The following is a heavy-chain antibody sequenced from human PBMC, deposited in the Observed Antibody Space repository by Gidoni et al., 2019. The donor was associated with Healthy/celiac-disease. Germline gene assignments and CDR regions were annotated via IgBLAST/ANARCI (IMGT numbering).Heavy chain of an antibody. J-gene: IGHJ6*02. V-gene: IGHV6-1*01. D-gene: IGHD1-7*01. CDR1: GASVSSTSAA. CDR3: ARGGGAMSNWNYALYYYGMDF. CDR2: TYCRSKCYN. Sequence: QVQLQQSGPGRMKPSQTLSLTCAIAGASVSSTSAAWTWLRQSTSQGLAWIGRTYCRSKCYNAYAVSAKRRIPINPDTSKTHFSLQLNSVIPEDTTVYYCARGGGAMSNWNYALYYYGMDFWGQGTTVPVSS.